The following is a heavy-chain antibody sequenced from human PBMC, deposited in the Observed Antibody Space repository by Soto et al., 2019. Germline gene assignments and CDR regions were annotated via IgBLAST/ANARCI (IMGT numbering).Heavy chain of an antibody. D-gene: IGHD2-21*02. Sequence: EVQLLESGGGLVQPGGSLRLSCAASGFTFSSYAMSWVRQAPGKGLEWVSAISGSGGSTYYADSVKGRFTISRDNSKNTLYLQMNSLRAEDTAVYYCAKASFGGGDCYSIGMDVWGQGTTVTVSS. CDR1: GFTFSSYA. CDR2: ISGSGGST. CDR3: AKASFGGGDCYSIGMDV. V-gene: IGHV3-23*01. J-gene: IGHJ6*02.